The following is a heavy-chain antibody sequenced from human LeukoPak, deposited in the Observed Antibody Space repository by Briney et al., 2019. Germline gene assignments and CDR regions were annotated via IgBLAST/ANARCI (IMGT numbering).Heavy chain of an antibody. J-gene: IGHJ4*02. CDR1: GGTFSSYA. Sequence: ASVKVSCKASGGTFSSYAISWVRQAPGQGLEWMGGIIPIFGTANYAQKFQGRVTITADESTSTAYMELSSLRSEDTAVYYCARLEAYCGGDCYIFDYWGQGTLVTVSS. V-gene: IGHV1-69*13. CDR3: ARLEAYCGGDCYIFDY. D-gene: IGHD2-21*02. CDR2: IIPIFGTA.